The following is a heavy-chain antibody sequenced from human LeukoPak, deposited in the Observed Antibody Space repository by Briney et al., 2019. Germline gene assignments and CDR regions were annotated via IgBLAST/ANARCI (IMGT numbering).Heavy chain of an antibody. CDR1: GFTFRTYS. D-gene: IGHD4-17*01. Sequence: GGSLRLSCVDSGFTFRTYSMNWVRQAPGKGLEGVSSISSSSSYIYYGDSVKGRFTISRDNAKNSLYLQMNSLRAEDTAVYYCARDGAVTNGRYFDYWGQGTLVTVSS. CDR2: ISSSSSYI. J-gene: IGHJ4*02. CDR3: ARDGAVTNGRYFDY. V-gene: IGHV3-21*01.